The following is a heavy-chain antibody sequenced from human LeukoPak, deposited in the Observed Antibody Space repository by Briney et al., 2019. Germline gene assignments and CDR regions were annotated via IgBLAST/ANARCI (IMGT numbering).Heavy chain of an antibody. J-gene: IGHJ6*03. CDR3: AKGGGYEAQYYYYYLDV. CDR2: ISSSSTYI. Sequence: GGSLRLSCAGSGFTFTSYSMNWVRQAPGKGLEWVSSISSSSTYISYADSMKGRFTISRDNSKNTLYLQMKSLRAEDTAVYYCAKGGGYEAQYYYYYLDVWGKGTTVTISS. CDR1: GFTFTSYS. D-gene: IGHD5-12*01. V-gene: IGHV3-21*01.